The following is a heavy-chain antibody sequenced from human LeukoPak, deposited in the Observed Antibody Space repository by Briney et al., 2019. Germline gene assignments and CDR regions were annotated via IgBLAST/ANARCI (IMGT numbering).Heavy chain of an antibody. CDR1: GYRFTSYW. J-gene: IGHJ4*02. D-gene: IGHD3-10*01. V-gene: IGHV5-51*01. CDR2: IYPGDSDT. CDR3: ASANYGSGSYNGY. Sequence: GESLKISCKGSGYRFTSYWIGWVRQMPGKGLEWMGIIYPGDSDTRYSPSFQGQVTISADKSISTAYLQWSSLKASDTAMYYCASANYGSGSYNGYWGQGTLVTVSS.